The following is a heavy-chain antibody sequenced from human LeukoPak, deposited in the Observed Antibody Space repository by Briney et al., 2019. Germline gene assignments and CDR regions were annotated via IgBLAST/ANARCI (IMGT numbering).Heavy chain of an antibody. J-gene: IGHJ1*01. D-gene: IGHD3-10*01. CDR1: GYIFTSYW. Sequence: KHGESLKISCQGSGYIFTSYWIGWVRQLPGKGLEWMGIIYPGDSDTRYSPSFQGQVTISADKSISTAYLQWSSLKASDTAMYYCARHLMHPITMPSQHWGQGTLVTVSS. CDR3: ARHLMHPITMPSQH. V-gene: IGHV5-51*01. CDR2: IYPGDSDT.